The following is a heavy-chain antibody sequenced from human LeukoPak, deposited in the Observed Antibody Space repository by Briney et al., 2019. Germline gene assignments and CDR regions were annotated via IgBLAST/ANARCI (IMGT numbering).Heavy chain of an antibody. CDR3: ARSLRYSSGWPEFDY. Sequence: SETLSLTFTVSGGSISSYYWSWIRQPPGKGLEWIGYIYYSGSTNYNPSLKSRVTISVDTSKNQFSLKLSSVTAADTAVYYCARSLRYSSGWPEFDYWGQGTLVTVSS. J-gene: IGHJ4*02. D-gene: IGHD6-19*01. CDR2: IYYSGST. CDR1: GGSISSYY. V-gene: IGHV4-59*01.